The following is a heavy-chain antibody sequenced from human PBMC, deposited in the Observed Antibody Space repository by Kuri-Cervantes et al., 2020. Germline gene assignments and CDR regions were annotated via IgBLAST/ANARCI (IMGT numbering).Heavy chain of an antibody. CDR1: GFTVSSNP. V-gene: IGHV3-53*01. CDR2: IYASGST. CDR3: ARGAKPIDY. Sequence: LSLTCAASGFTVSSNPMNWVRQAPGKGLEWVSIIYASGSTYYADSVKGRFTISRDNSQDILFLQMNSLRAEDTAVYYCARGAKPIDYWGQGTLVTVSS. J-gene: IGHJ4*02. D-gene: IGHD4/OR15-4a*01.